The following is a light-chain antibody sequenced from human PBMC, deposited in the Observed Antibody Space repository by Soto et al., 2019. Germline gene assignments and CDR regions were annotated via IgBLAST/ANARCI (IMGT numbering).Light chain of an antibody. CDR1: QSVSSSY. V-gene: IGKV3-20*01. J-gene: IGKJ1*01. CDR3: QQYGSSPLGT. CDR2: GAS. Sequence: EIVLTQSPGTLSLSPGERATLSCRASQSVSSSYLAWYQQKPGQAPRLLIYGASSRATGIPDRFSGSGSGTDFTLSIIRLEPEDCAVYYCQQYGSSPLGTLGQGTKVEI.